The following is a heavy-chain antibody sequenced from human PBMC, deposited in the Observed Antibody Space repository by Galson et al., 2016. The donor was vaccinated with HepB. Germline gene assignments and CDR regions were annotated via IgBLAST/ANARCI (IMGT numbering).Heavy chain of an antibody. D-gene: IGHD2-2*02. CDR2: ISTADTNT. CDR3: ARFVVVPAPIGGWLSRKRRKVIHQANWFDS. CDR1: GFTFSDEY. Sequence: SLRLSCAASGFTFSDEYMSWIRQAPGKGLEWVAYISTADTNTNYADAVKGRFTISRDNAKDSLYLQMNSLRAEDTAVYYCARFVVVPAPIGGWLSRKRRKVIHQANWFDSWGQGTRVTVSS. J-gene: IGHJ5*01. V-gene: IGHV3-11*06.